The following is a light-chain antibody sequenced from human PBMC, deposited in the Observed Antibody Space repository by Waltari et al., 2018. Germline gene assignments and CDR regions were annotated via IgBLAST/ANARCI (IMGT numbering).Light chain of an antibody. J-gene: IGLJ3*02. CDR1: GEYSAYA. CDR2: VNSDGSH. Sequence: QLVLTQSPSASASLGASVKLTCTLTGEYSAYAIAWLQQQPEKGPRYLMNVNSDGSHDKADGIPERFSGSSAGAERYLIISRLQSDDEADYFCQTWGMNIQVFGGGTRLTVL. V-gene: IGLV4-69*01. CDR3: QTWGMNIQV.